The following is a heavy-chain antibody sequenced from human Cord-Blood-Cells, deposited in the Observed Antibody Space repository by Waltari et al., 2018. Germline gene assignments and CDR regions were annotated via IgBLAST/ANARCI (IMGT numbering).Heavy chain of an antibody. CDR2: SNPNSGGT. Sequence: QVQLVQSGAEVKKPGASVKVSCKASGYTFTGYYMHWVRQAPGQGLEWMVWSNPNSGGTNYAQKFQGWVTRTRDTSISTAYMELSRLRSDDTAVYYCARARRGTDAFDIWGQGTMVTVSS. J-gene: IGHJ3*02. V-gene: IGHV1-2*04. D-gene: IGHD3-16*01. CDR3: ARARRGTDAFDI. CDR1: GYTFTGYY.